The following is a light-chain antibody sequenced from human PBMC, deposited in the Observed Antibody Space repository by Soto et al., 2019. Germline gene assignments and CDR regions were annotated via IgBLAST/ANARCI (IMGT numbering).Light chain of an antibody. Sequence: QPVLTQSPSASASLGASVKLTCTLSSGHSNYAIAWHQQQPEKGPRYLMKLNNDGSHSKGDGIPDRFSGSSSGAERYLTISSLQSEDEAGYYCQTWCTGINWVFCGGTKLTVL. J-gene: IGLJ3*02. CDR2: LNNDGSH. CDR1: SGHSNYA. V-gene: IGLV4-69*01. CDR3: QTWCTGINWV.